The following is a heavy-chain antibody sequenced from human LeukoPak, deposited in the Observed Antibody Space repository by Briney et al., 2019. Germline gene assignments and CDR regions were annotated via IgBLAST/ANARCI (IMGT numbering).Heavy chain of an antibody. D-gene: IGHD4-11*01. V-gene: IGHV3-23*05. J-gene: IGHJ4*02. CDR3: ARSVPDYTRFDY. CDR2: FKTKYNQV. CDR1: GFTFSDYA. Sequence: GGSLRLSCVASGFTFSDYAMNWVRQAPGKGLEWVSTFKTKYNQVYYAESVRGRFTISTDNSRNTVFLRMNSLRADDTALYYCARSVPDYTRFDYWGQGALVTVSS.